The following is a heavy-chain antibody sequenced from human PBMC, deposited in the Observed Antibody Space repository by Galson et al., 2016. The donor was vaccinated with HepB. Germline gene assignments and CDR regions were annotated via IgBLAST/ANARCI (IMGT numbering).Heavy chain of an antibody. CDR2: IYSGGQT. J-gene: IGHJ4*02. V-gene: IGHV3-53*01. D-gene: IGHD3-22*01. CDR3: ARLIRGHDRFYFDY. Sequence: SLRLSCATSGIIVSTNYMSWVRQAPGKGLEWVSVIYSGGQTYYADSVKGRFTISRDNSKSTVYLQMNSLRAEDTAIYYCARLIRGHDRFYFDYWGQGTLVTVPS. CDR1: GIIVSTNY.